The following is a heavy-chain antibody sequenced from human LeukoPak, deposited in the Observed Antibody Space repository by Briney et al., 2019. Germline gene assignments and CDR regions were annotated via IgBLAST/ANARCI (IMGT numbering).Heavy chain of an antibody. CDR3: ARVEYGEEKLAYCGGDCSFRFDY. CDR2: INPSGGST. D-gene: IGHD2-21*02. Sequence: ASVKVSCKASGYTFTSYDINWVRQAPGQGLEWMGIINPSGGSTSYAQKFQGRDTMTRDTSTSTVYMELSSLRSEDTAVYYCARVEYGEEKLAYCGGDCSFRFDYWGQGTLVTVSS. V-gene: IGHV1-46*01. CDR1: GYTFTSYD. J-gene: IGHJ4*02.